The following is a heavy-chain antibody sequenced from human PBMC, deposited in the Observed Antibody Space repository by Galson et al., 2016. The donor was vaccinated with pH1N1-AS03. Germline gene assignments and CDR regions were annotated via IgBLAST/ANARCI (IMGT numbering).Heavy chain of an antibody. J-gene: IGHJ4*02. CDR1: GFIFSNHG. CDR3: ERAGGY. V-gene: IGHV3-64*02. CDR2: ISSDGGST. Sequence: SLRLSCAASGFIFSNHGMHWARQAPGKGPEFVARISSDGGSTYYADSVKARLTISRDNSKNTLYLQMDSLRVEDTAVYYCERAGGYWGQGTLVTVSS.